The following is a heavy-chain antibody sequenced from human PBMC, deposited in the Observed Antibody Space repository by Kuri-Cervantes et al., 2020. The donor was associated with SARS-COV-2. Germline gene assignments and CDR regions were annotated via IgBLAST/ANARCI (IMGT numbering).Heavy chain of an antibody. D-gene: IGHD2-15*01. CDR2: IYHSGST. J-gene: IGHJ3*02. CDR1: GYPISSGYY. CDR3: AREGGSRYHDAFDI. Sequence: GSLRLSCTVSGYPISSGYYWGWIRQPPGKGLEWIGSIYHSGSTYYNPSLKSRVTISVDTSKNQFSLKLSSVTAADTAVYYCAREGGSRYHDAFDIWGQGTMVTVSS. V-gene: IGHV4-38-2*02.